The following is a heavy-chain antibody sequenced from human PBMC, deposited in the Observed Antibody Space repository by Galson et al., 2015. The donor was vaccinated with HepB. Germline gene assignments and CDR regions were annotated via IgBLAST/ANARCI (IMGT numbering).Heavy chain of an antibody. Sequence: SVKVSCKASGGTFSSYAISWVRQAPGQGLEWMGGIIPIFGTANYAQKFQGRVTITADESTSTAYMELSSLRSEDTAVYYCARGGAAALDYYYYYYYMDVWGKGTTVTVSS. D-gene: IGHD6-13*01. CDR2: IIPIFGTA. V-gene: IGHV1-69*13. J-gene: IGHJ6*03. CDR1: GGTFSSYA. CDR3: ARGGAAALDYYYYYYYMDV.